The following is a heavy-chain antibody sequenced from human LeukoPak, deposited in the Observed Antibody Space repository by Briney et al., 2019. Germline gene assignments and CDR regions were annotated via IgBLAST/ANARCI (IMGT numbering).Heavy chain of an antibody. CDR3: ARHDDGSGWDSYYYGMDV. Sequence: SDTLSLTCTVSGGSISSSSYYWGWIRQPPGKGLEWIGSIYYSGSTYYNPSLKSRVTISVDTSKNQFSLKLSSVTAADTAVYYCARHDDGSGWDSYYYGMDVWGQGTTVTVSS. V-gene: IGHV4-39*01. D-gene: IGHD6-19*01. CDR1: GGSISSSSYY. CDR2: IYYSGST. J-gene: IGHJ6*02.